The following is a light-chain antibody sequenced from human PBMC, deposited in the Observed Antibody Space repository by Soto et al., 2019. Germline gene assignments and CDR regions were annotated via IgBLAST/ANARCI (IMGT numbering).Light chain of an antibody. Sequence: QSALTQPASVSGSPGQSITISCTGTSSDVGDYNYVSWYQQHPGKAPILMIYDVSNRPSGVSNRFSGSKSGNTASLTISRLRAEDEADYYCSSYTSSSFVVFGGGTQLTVL. CDR1: SSDVGDYNY. V-gene: IGLV2-14*01. CDR3: SSYTSSSFVV. J-gene: IGLJ2*01. CDR2: DVS.